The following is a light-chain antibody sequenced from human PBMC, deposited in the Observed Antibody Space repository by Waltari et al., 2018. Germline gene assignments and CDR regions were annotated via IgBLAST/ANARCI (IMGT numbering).Light chain of an antibody. CDR1: VLAEKY. Sequence: PFSFSVSPGQTAPNTFSGDVLAEKYVRWFQQKPGQAPTLILYKDTGRPSGIPERFSGSSSGSTVTLTIRGALLEDEADYHCHAAADNNWFFGGGTKLTVL. V-gene: IGLV3-27*01. J-gene: IGLJ2*01. CDR2: KDT. CDR3: HAAADNNWF.